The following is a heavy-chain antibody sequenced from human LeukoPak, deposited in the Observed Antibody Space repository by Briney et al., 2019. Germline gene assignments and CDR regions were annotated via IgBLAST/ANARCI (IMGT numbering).Heavy chain of an antibody. D-gene: IGHD3-10*01. CDR1: GFTFSSYS. V-gene: IGHV3-21*01. CDR3: ARDIGDY. CDR2: ISNSSSPI. Sequence: GGSLRLSCAASGFTFSSYSMNWVRQTPGKGLEWVSSISNSSSPIYYANSVKGRFTISRDNAKNSLYLQMNSLRAEDTAVYYCARDIGDYWGQGTVVTVSS. J-gene: IGHJ4*02.